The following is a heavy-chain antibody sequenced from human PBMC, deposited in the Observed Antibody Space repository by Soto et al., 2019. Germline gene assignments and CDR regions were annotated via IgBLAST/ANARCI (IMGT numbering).Heavy chain of an antibody. Sequence: SXRLSCAASGFTCYEYSMHVFRQAPGKGLEWVSGISWNSGSIGYADSVKGRFTISRDNAKNSLCLQMNSLRAEDTALYYCAKDNGKDIGSGWDYFESWGQGALVNVYS. D-gene: IGHD2-15*01. V-gene: IGHV3-9*01. CDR2: ISWNSGSI. CDR3: AKDNGKDIGSGWDYFES. CDR1: GFTCYEYS. J-gene: IGHJ4*02.